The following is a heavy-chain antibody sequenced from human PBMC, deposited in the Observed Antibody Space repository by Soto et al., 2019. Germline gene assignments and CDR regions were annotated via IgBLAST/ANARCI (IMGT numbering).Heavy chain of an antibody. Sequence: PGESLKISCKGSGYSFTSYWIGWVRQMPGKGLEWMGIIYPGDSDTRYSPSFQGQVTISADKSISTAYLQWSSLKASDTAMYYCATNYYDSSGYYSTPDYWGQGTLVTVSS. CDR2: IYPGDSDT. CDR3: ATNYYDSSGYYSTPDY. V-gene: IGHV5-51*01. D-gene: IGHD3-22*01. CDR1: GYSFTSYW. J-gene: IGHJ4*02.